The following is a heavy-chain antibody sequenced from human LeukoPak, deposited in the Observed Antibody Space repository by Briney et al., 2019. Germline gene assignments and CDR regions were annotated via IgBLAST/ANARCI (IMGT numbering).Heavy chain of an antibody. V-gene: IGHV1-46*01. Sequence: ASVKVSCKASGYTFTSYYMHWVRQASGQGLEWMGIINPSGGSTSYAQKFQGRVTMTRDTSTSTVYMELSSLRSEDTAVYYCARVRGMTTVTTTLKDNWFDPWGQGTLVTVSS. CDR3: ARVRGMTTVTTTLKDNWFDP. CDR2: INPSGGST. CDR1: GYTFTSYY. D-gene: IGHD4-17*01. J-gene: IGHJ5*02.